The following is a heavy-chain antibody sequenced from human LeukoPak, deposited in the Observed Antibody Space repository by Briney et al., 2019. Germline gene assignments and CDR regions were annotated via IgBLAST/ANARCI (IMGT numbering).Heavy chain of an antibody. V-gene: IGHV4-34*01. D-gene: IGHD6-13*01. CDR3: ARGDSSSPDY. CDR2: VTHSGST. CDR1: GGSFSSYY. Sequence: SETLSLTCAVYGGSFSSYYWSWIRQPPGKGLEWIGEVTHSGSTNYNPSLKSRITMSVDTSKNQFSLKVNSVTVADTAAYYCARGDSSSPDYWGQGTLVTVSS. J-gene: IGHJ4*02.